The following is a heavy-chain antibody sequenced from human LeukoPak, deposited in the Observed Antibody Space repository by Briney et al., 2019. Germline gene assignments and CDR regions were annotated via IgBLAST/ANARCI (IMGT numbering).Heavy chain of an antibody. Sequence: GGSLRLSCAASGFIFSSYGMDWVRQAPGKGLEWAAVIRYDGSNKNYADSVKGRFTISRDNSKNTLYLQMNSLRAEDTAVYYCAKDRAYGSSWSIPYYYGMDVWGQGTTVIVSS. CDR2: IRYDGSNK. J-gene: IGHJ6*02. D-gene: IGHD6-13*01. CDR3: AKDRAYGSSWSIPYYYGMDV. V-gene: IGHV3-30*02. CDR1: GFIFSSYG.